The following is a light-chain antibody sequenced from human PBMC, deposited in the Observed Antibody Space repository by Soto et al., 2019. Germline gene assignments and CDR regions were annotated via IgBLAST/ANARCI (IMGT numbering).Light chain of an antibody. CDR3: LLYYSGVRV. J-gene: IGLJ2*01. V-gene: IGLV7-46*01. CDR1: TGAVTSGHY. CDR2: DTS. Sequence: QAVVTQEPSLTVSPGGTVTLTCGSSTGAVTSGHYPYWFQQKPGQAPRTLIYDTSDKDSWTPGRFSGSLVGGKAALTLSGAQPEDEADYYCLLYYSGVRVFGGGTKLTVL.